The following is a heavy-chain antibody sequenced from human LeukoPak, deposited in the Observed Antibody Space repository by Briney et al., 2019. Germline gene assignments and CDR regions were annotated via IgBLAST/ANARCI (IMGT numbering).Heavy chain of an antibody. CDR1: GGSISSYY. J-gene: IGHJ4*02. V-gene: IGHV4-59*01. CDR3: ARGKTGRSLQNFDY. Sequence: ASETLSLTCTVSGGSISSYYWSWIRQPPGKGLEWIGYIYYSGSTNYNPSLKSRVTISVDTSKNQFSLKLSSVTTADTAVYYCARGKTGRSLQNFDYWGQGTLVTVSS. CDR2: IYYSGST. D-gene: IGHD5-24*01.